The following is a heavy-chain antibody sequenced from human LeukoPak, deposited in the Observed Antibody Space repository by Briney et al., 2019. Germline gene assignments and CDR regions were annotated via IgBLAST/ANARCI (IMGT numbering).Heavy chain of an antibody. CDR3: ARERESSSSWTRWFDP. CDR2: IYDSGST. V-gene: IGHV4-59*01. CDR1: GGSISSYY. Sequence: SETLSLTCTVSGGSISSYYWSWIRQPPGKGLEWIGYIYDSGSTKYNPSLKSRVTTSVDTSKNQFSLNLRSVTAADTAVYYCARERESSSSWTRWFDPWGRGTLVTVSS. J-gene: IGHJ5*02. D-gene: IGHD6-13*01.